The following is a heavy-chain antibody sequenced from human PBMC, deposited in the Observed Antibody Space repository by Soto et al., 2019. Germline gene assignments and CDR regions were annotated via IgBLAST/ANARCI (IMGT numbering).Heavy chain of an antibody. CDR3: AREYCSGGSCYSAFDY. J-gene: IGHJ4*02. Sequence: QVQLVQSGAEVKKPGASVKVSCKASGYTFTSYYMHWVRQAPGQGLEWMGIINPSGGSTSYAQKFKGRVTMTRDTSTSTVYMELSSLRSEDTAVYYCAREYCSGGSCYSAFDYWGQGTLVTVSS. V-gene: IGHV1-46*01. D-gene: IGHD2-15*01. CDR1: GYTFTSYY. CDR2: INPSGGST.